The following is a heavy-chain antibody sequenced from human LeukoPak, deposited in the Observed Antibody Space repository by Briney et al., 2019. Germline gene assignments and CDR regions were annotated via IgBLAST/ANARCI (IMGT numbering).Heavy chain of an antibody. CDR3: ARDGSPQSDYYDSSGMYYMDV. CDR2: INPSGGSA. V-gene: IGHV1-46*01. D-gene: IGHD3-22*01. CDR1: GYTFTSYY. J-gene: IGHJ6*03. Sequence: ASVKVSCKASGYTFTSYYMHWVRQAPGQGLEWMGIINPSGGSASYAQKFQGRVTMTRDMSTSTVYMELSSLRSEDTAVYYCARDGSPQSDYYDSSGMYYMDVWGKGTTVTVSS.